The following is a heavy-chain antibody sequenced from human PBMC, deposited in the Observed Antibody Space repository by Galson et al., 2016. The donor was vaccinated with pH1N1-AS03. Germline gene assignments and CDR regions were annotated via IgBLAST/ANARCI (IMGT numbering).Heavy chain of an antibody. J-gene: IGHJ6*04. V-gene: IGHV3-13*01. CDR3: AVWGYISNTHGLDV. CDR2: LAAVGDT. D-gene: IGHD5-18*01. Sequence: SLRLSCAASELTLSNYDMHWVRQAPGKGLEWISILAAVGDTNYAGSVKGRFTISRENDKNSLHLQMTSLTAEDTAVYYCAVWGYISNTHGLDVWGKGTTVTVSS. CDR1: ELTLSNYD.